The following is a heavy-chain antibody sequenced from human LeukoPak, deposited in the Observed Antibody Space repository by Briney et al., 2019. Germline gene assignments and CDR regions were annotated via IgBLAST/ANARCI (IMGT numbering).Heavy chain of an antibody. CDR2: INTNTGNP. CDR3: ARVFAAAGPEGYYYGMDV. D-gene: IGHD6-13*01. V-gene: IGHV7-4-1*02. CDR1: GYTFTSYA. Sequence: ASVKVSCKASGYTFTSYAMNWVRQAPGQGLEWMGWINTNTGNPTYAQGFTGRFVFSLDTSVSTAYLQISSLKAEDTAVYYCARVFAAAGPEGYYYGMDVWGQGTTVTVSS. J-gene: IGHJ6*02.